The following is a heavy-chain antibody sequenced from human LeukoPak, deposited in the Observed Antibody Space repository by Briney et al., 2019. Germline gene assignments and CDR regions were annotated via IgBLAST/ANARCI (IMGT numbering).Heavy chain of an antibody. V-gene: IGHV3-74*01. J-gene: IGHJ4*02. CDR3: AREWGAAFDY. D-gene: IGHD3-16*01. Sequence: GGSLRLSCAASGFTVTSYAMTWVRQAAGKGLVWVSRIHSDGYSTTYADSVKGRFIISRDNAKNTLYLQMNSLRAEDTAVYYCAREWGAAFDYWGQGTLVTVSS. CDR2: IHSDGYST. CDR1: GFTVTSYA.